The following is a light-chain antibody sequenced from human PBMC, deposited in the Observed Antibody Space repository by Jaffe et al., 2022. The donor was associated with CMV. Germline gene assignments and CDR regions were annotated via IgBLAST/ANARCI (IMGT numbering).Light chain of an antibody. V-gene: IGKV1-5*03. CDR1: QTINSW. CDR2: KAS. Sequence: DIQMTQSPSTLSASIGDRVTITCRASQTINSWLAWYQQKPGKAPKLLIYKASSLESGVPSRFSGSGSGTEFTLTISSLQPDDFATYYCQHYNVYPWTFGQGTKVEIK. CDR3: QHYNVYPWT. J-gene: IGKJ1*01.